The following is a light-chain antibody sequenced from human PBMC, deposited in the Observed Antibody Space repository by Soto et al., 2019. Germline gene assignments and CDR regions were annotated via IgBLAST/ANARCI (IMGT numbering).Light chain of an antibody. Sequence: LTQPASVSGSPGQSITISCTGTSSDVGAYDYVSWYQQHPDKAPKLMIYEVSNRPSGVSDRFSGSKSVNTATLTISGLQAEDEADYYSSSYTSSSTRVFGTGTKVTVL. J-gene: IGLJ1*01. V-gene: IGLV2-14*03. CDR2: EVS. CDR1: SSDVGAYDY. CDR3: SSYTSSSTRV.